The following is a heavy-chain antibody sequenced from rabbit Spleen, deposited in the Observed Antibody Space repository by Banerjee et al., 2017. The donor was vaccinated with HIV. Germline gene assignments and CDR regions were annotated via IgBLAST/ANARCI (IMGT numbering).Heavy chain of an antibody. J-gene: IGHJ4*01. Sequence: QSLEESGGDLVKPGASLTLTCTASGLTISSSYWIWWVRQAPGKGLEWIACIYAGSSGNTYYASWVNGRFTISKTSSTTVTLQMTSLTAADTATYFCARGNNGASYLRAFDLWGPGTLVTVS. CDR3: ARGNNGASYLRAFDL. D-gene: IGHD8-1*01. CDR2: IYAGSSGNT. CDR1: GLTISSSYW. V-gene: IGHV1S40*01.